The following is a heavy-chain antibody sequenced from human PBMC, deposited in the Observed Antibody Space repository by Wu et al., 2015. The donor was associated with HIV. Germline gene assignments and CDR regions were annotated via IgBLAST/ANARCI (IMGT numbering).Heavy chain of an antibody. CDR1: GGTFSSYA. CDR2: IIPIFGTA. D-gene: IGHD6-19*01. CDR3: ARGFIAVAGILYYGMDV. J-gene: IGHJ6*02. Sequence: QVQLVQSGAEVKKPGSSVKVSCKASGGTFSSYAISWVRQAPGQGLEWMGRIIPIFGTANYAQKFQGRVTITADESTSTAYMELSSLRSEDTAVYYCARGFIAVAGILYYGMDVWGQGTTVTVSS. V-gene: IGHV1-69*13.